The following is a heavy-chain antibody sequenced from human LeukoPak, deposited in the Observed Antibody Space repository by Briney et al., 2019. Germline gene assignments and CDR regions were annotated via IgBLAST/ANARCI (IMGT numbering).Heavy chain of an antibody. J-gene: IGHJ6*03. CDR1: GYTFTSYD. Sequence: ASVKVSCKASGYTFTSYDINWVRQATGQGLEWMGWMNPNSGNTGYAQKFQGRVTMTRNTSISTAYMELSSQRSEDTAVCYCARGARYYDFWSGYNAGDYYYYYMDVLGKGTTVTVSS. CDR2: MNPNSGNT. CDR3: ARGARYYDFWSGYNAGDYYYYYMDV. V-gene: IGHV1-8*01. D-gene: IGHD3-3*01.